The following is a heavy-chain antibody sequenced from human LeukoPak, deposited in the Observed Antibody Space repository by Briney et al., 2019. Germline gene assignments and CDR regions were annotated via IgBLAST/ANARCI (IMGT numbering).Heavy chain of an antibody. CDR3: ARRRANIAARIDYYYYYMDV. D-gene: IGHD6-13*01. Sequence: GGSLRLSCAASGFTFSSYSMNWVRQAPGKGLEWVSSISSSSGSIYYADSVKGRFTISRDNAKCSLYLQMNSLRAEDTAVYYCARRRANIAARIDYYYYYMDVWGKGTTVTVSS. CDR2: ISSSSGSI. J-gene: IGHJ6*03. CDR1: GFTFSSYS. V-gene: IGHV3-21*01.